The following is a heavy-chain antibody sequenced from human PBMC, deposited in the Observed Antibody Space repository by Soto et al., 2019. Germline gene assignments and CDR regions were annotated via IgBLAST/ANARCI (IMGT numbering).Heavy chain of an antibody. V-gene: IGHV3-48*01. J-gene: IGHJ3*02. CDR2: ISSSSITI. Sequence: LRLSCAVSGFTLSTYSMNWVRQAPGRGLEWVSYISSSSITIEYADSVKGRFTISRDNAKNSLYLQMNSLRAEDTAVYYCARRSTGYAIDISGQGTMVTVSS. D-gene: IGHD3-10*01. CDR1: GFTLSTYS. CDR3: ARRSTGYAIDI.